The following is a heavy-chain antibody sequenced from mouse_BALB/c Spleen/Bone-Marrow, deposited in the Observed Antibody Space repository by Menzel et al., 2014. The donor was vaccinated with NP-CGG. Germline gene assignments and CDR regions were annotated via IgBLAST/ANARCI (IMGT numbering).Heavy chain of an antibody. CDR1: GYTFTNYW. D-gene: IGHD2-1*01. J-gene: IGHJ2*01. Sequence: VQLVESGAELVKPGASVKLSCKTSGYTFTNYWIQWVKQRPGQGLGWIGEIFPGIGTTYYNEKFKGKATLTIDTSSSTAYMQLSGLTSEDSAVYFCARGGNYGYWGQGTTLTVSS. CDR3: ARGGNYGY. CDR2: IFPGIGTT. V-gene: IGHV1S132*01.